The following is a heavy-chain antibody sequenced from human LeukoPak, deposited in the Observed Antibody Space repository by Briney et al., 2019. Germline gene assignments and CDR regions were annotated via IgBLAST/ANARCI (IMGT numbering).Heavy chain of an antibody. CDR1: GGSISSSSYY. CDR2: IYYSGST. V-gene: IGHV4-39*01. D-gene: IGHD1-26*01. J-gene: IGHJ4*02. CDR3: ARRGSYSSRYFDY. Sequence: SETLSLTCTVSGGSISSSSYYWGWIRQPPGKGLEWIGSIYYSGSTYYNPSLKSRVTISVDTPKNQFSLKLSSVTAADTAVYYCARRGSYSSRYFDYWGQGTLVTVSS.